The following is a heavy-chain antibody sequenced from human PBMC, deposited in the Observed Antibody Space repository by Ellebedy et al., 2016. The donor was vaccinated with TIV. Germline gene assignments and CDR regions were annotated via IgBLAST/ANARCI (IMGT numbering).Heavy chain of an antibody. D-gene: IGHD3-9*01. CDR2: IKQDGSEK. J-gene: IGHJ6*03. V-gene: IGHV3-7*01. CDR3: ARGHYDILTGSTYYYYMDV. CDR1: GFTFSSYW. Sequence: GGSLRLSXAASGFTFSSYWMSWVRQAPGKGLEWVANIKQDGSEKYYVDSVKGRFTISRDNAKNSLYLQMNSLRAEDTAVYYCARGHYDILTGSTYYYYMDVWGKGTTVTVSS.